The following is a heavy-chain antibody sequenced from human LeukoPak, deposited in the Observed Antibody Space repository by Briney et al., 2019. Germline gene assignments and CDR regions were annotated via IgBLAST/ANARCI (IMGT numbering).Heavy chain of an antibody. Sequence: ASVKVSCKASGGTFNKYAVSWVRQAPGQGLEWMGGTIPIFGTANYAQKFQDRVTLTADESTNTVYMELRSLRSEDTAVYYCASGNGYCTGGNCAGAYWGQGTLVTVSS. CDR3: ASGNGYCTGGNCAGAY. CDR2: TIPIFGTA. V-gene: IGHV1-69*13. J-gene: IGHJ4*02. D-gene: IGHD2-8*02. CDR1: GGTFNKYA.